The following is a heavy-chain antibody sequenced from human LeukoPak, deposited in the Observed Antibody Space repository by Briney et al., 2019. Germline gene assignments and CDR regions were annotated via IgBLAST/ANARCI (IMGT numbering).Heavy chain of an antibody. Sequence: ASVKVSCKASGYTFTGYYMHWVRQAPGQGLEWMGWINPNSGGTNYAKKFQGRVTMTRDTSINIAYMELSRLRYDDTAVYYCARREELDYWGQGTLVTVSS. CDR3: ARREELDY. CDR1: GYTFTGYY. CDR2: INPNSGGT. J-gene: IGHJ4*02. V-gene: IGHV1-2*02. D-gene: IGHD5-24*01.